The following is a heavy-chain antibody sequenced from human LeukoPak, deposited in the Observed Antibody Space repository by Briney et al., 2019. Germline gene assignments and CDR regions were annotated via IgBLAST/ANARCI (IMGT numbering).Heavy chain of an antibody. V-gene: IGHV4-31*03. Sequence: SQTLSLTCTVSGGSISSGGYYWSWIRQHPGKGLEWIGEINHSGSTNYNPSLKSRVTISVDTSKNQFSLKLSSVTAADTAVYYCARVDYQDDAFDIWGQGTMVTVSS. D-gene: IGHD2-2*01. CDR2: INHSGST. CDR3: ARVDYQDDAFDI. CDR1: GGSISSGGYY. J-gene: IGHJ3*02.